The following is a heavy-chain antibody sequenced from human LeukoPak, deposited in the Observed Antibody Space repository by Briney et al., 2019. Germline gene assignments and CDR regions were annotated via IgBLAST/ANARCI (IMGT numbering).Heavy chain of an antibody. CDR2: IIPIFGTA. Sequence: VASVKVSCKASGGTFSSYAISWVRQAPGQGLEWMGRIIPIFGTANYAQKFQGRVTITADKSTSTAYMELSSLRSEDTAVCYCARDERRPFDYWGQGTLVTVSS. V-gene: IGHV1-69*06. CDR1: GGTFSSYA. D-gene: IGHD1-1*01. CDR3: ARDERRPFDY. J-gene: IGHJ4*02.